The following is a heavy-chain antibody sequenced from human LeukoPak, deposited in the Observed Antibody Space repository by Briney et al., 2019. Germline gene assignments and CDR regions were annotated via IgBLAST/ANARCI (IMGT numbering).Heavy chain of an antibody. CDR3: ARVWGVVTPRLDY. D-gene: IGHD4-23*01. CDR2: INHSGSA. V-gene: IGHV4-34*01. J-gene: IGHJ4*02. CDR1: GGSFSGYY. Sequence: SETLSLTCAVYGGSFSGYYWSWIRQPPGKGLEWIGEINHSGSANYNPSLKSRVAISVDTSKNQFSLKLSSVTAADTAVYYCARVWGVVTPRLDYWGQGTLVTVSS.